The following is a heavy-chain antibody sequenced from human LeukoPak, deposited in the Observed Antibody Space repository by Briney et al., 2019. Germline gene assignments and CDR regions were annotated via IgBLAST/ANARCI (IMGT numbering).Heavy chain of an antibody. J-gene: IGHJ4*02. V-gene: IGHV3-43*02. CDR2: ISGDGGST. CDR1: GFTFDDYA. D-gene: IGHD6-13*01. CDR3: AKDTSLGYSSSWYGY. Sequence: PGGSLRLSCAASGFTFDDYAMHWVRQAPGKGLEWDSLISGDGGSTYYADSVKGRFTISRDNSKNSLYLQMNSLRTEDTDLYYCAKDTSLGYSSSWYGYWGQGTLVTVSS.